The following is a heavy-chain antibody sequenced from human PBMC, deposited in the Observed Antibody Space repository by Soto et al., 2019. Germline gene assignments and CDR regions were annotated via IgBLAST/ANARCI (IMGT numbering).Heavy chain of an antibody. V-gene: IGHV1-69*13. CDR2: IIPIFGTA. Sequence: ASVKVCCKASGGTFSSYAISWVRQAPGQGLEWMGGIIPIFGTANYAQKFQGRVTITADGSTSTAYMELSSLRSEDTAVYYCARGSRIVVVPAAMPEYYYYGMDVWGQGTTVTVSS. D-gene: IGHD2-2*01. CDR3: ARGSRIVVVPAAMPEYYYYGMDV. J-gene: IGHJ6*02. CDR1: GGTFSSYA.